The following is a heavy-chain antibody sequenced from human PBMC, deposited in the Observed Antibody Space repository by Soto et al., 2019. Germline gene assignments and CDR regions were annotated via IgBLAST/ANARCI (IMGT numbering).Heavy chain of an antibody. Sequence: EVQLLESGGGLVQPGGSLRLSCAASGFTFSSYAMSWVRQAPGKGLEWVSAISGSGGSTYYADSVKGRFTISRDNSKITLYLQMNSLRAEDTAVYYCAKADGDYDYYYYGMDVWGQGTAVTVSS. V-gene: IGHV3-23*01. D-gene: IGHD4-17*01. CDR3: AKADGDYDYYYYGMDV. J-gene: IGHJ6*02. CDR1: GFTFSSYA. CDR2: ISGSGGST.